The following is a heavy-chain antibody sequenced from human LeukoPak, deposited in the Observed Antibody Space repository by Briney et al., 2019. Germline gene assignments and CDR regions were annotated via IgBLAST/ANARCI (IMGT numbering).Heavy chain of an antibody. CDR2: SNYSGST. D-gene: IGHD6-19*01. V-gene: IGHV4-59*01. CDR1: AGSINSYY. Sequence: SETLSLTCTVSAGSINSYYWSWIRQPPGKGLEWIGYSNYSGSTNYNPSLKSRVTISVDTSKNQFSLKLSSVTAADTAVYYCARDSRYSSGWYVQRWFDPWGQGTLVTVSS. J-gene: IGHJ5*02. CDR3: ARDSRYSSGWYVQRWFDP.